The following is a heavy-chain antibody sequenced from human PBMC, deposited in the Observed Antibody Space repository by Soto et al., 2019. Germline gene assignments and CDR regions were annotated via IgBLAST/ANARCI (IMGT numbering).Heavy chain of an antibody. CDR3: ARRVEMATITFGY. J-gene: IGHJ4*02. D-gene: IGHD5-12*01. Sequence: SETLSLSCAVYGGSFSGYYWSWIRQPPGKGLEWIGEINHSGSTNYNPSLKSRVTISVDTSKNQFSLKLSSVTAADTAVYYCARRVEMATITFGYWGQGTLVTVS. V-gene: IGHV4-34*01. CDR1: GGSFSGYY. CDR2: INHSGST.